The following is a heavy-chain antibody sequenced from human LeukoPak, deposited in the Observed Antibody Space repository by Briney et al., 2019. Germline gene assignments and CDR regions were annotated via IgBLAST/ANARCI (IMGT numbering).Heavy chain of an antibody. V-gene: IGHV3-21*01. CDR3: ARSGHVGSSDY. J-gene: IGHJ4*02. CDR2: ISSSRSYI. Sequence: GGSLRLSCAASGFTFSSYIMNWVRQAPGKGLEWVASISSSRSYIYYADSVKGRFTISRDNAKHSLYLQMNSLRAEDTAVYYCARSGHVGSSDYWGQGTLVTVSS. D-gene: IGHD3-10*01. CDR1: GFTFSSYI.